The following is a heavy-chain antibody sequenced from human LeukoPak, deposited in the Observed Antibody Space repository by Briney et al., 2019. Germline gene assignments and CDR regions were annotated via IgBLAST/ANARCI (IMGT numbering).Heavy chain of an antibody. J-gene: IGHJ4*02. CDR2: INHSGST. Sequence: SETLSLTCAVYGGSFSGYYWSWIRQPPGKGLEWIGEINHSGSTNYNPSLKSRVTISVDTSKNQFSLKLSSVTAADTAVSYCARGYSSPPLMYWGQGTLVTVSS. CDR3: ARGYSSPPLMY. V-gene: IGHV4-34*01. D-gene: IGHD6-13*01. CDR1: GGSFSGYY.